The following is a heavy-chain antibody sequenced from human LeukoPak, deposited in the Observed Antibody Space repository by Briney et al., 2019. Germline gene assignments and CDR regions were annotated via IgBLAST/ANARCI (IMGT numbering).Heavy chain of an antibody. CDR2: IYHSGST. Sequence: SETLSLTCTVSGGSISSGSYYWSWIRQPAGKGLEWIGSIYHSGSTYYNPSLKSRVTISVDTSKNQFSLKLSSVTAADTAVYYCARPPSKYQLLSFDYWGQGTLVTVSS. CDR3: ARPPSKYQLLSFDY. J-gene: IGHJ4*02. D-gene: IGHD2-2*01. CDR1: GGSISSGSYY. V-gene: IGHV4-39*07.